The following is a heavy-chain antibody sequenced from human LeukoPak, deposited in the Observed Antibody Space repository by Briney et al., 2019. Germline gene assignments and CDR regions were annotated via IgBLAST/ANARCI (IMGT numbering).Heavy chain of an antibody. Sequence: PGGSLRLSCATSGFTFSSYTMDGVRQAPGKGPEWISSILSDSGTTIHYADSVKGRFTISRDNAKNALSLEMNSLRVEDTAVYYCVRGTSHPVWGQGTTVTVSS. V-gene: IGHV3-48*04. J-gene: IGHJ6*02. CDR1: GFTFSSYT. D-gene: IGHD1-14*01. CDR2: ILSDSGTTI. CDR3: VRGTSHPV.